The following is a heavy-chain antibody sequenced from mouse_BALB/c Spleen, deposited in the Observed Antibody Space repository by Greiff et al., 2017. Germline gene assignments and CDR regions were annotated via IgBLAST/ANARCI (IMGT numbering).Heavy chain of an antibody. CDR2: IDPENGDT. CDR1: GFNIKDYY. J-gene: IGHJ3*01. V-gene: IGHV14-4*02. Sequence: VQLQQSGAELVRSGASVKLSCTASGFNIKDYYMHWVKQRPEQGLEWIGWIDPENGDTEYAPKCQGKATMTADTSSNTAYLQLSSLTSEDTAVYYCNAWVTTAPAWFAYWGQGTLVTVSA. D-gene: IGHD2-13*01. CDR3: NAWVTTAPAWFAY.